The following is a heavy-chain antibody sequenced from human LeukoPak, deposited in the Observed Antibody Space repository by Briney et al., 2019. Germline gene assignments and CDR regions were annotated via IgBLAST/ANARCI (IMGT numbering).Heavy chain of an antibody. J-gene: IGHJ4*02. V-gene: IGHV1-2*06. CDR3: ARDQGSLTRSWYTDY. Sequence: ASVKVSCKASGYTFTGYHIHWVRQAPGQGLEWMGRINPYSGDTNFAQKFQGRVTMTRDTSITTAYMGLSSITPDDTAVFFCARDQGSLTRSWYTDYWGQGTQVTVSS. CDR2: INPYSGDT. CDR1: GYTFTGYH. D-gene: IGHD6-13*01.